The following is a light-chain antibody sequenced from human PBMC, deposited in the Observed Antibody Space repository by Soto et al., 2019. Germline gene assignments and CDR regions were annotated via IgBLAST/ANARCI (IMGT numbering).Light chain of an antibody. CDR1: QSVSNNY. Sequence: IGLPQSPATQSVSLGPISTRCCRASQSVSNNYLGWDQQNHGQAPRLLIYGASNRATGIPDRFSGGGSGTDFTLPPSRLQPEDFAVYYCKQYRSSGTLGQGTKV. V-gene: IGKV3-20*01. CDR3: KQYRSSGT. J-gene: IGKJ1*01. CDR2: GAS.